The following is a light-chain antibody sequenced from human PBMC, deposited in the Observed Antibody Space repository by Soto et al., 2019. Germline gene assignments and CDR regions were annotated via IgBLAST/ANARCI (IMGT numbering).Light chain of an antibody. CDR1: SSDVGGYNY. V-gene: IGLV2-14*03. J-gene: IGLJ1*01. Sequence: QSALTQPASVSGSPGQSITISCTGTSSDVGGYNYVSWYQHHPGKAPKLLIYDVSNRPSGISNRFSGSKSDNTASLTISGPQPEDGADYYCISYTPTNPRKIAFETGTKVTAL. CDR3: ISYTPTNPRKIA. CDR2: DVS.